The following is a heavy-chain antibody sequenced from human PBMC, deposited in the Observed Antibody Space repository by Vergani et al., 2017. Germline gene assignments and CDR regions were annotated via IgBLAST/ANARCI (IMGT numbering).Heavy chain of an antibody. J-gene: IGHJ6*02. CDR3: ASSDITIFGVVIIRSYYYYGMDV. CDR1: GGTFSSYA. CDR2: IIPIFGTA. V-gene: IGHV1-69*01. Sequence: QVQLVQSGAEVKKPGSSVKVSCKASGGTFSSYAISWVRQAPGQGLEWMGGIIPIFGTANYAQKFQGRVTITADESTSTAYMELSSLRSEDTAVYYCASSDITIFGVVIIRSYYYYGMDVWSQATTVTVSS. D-gene: IGHD3-3*01.